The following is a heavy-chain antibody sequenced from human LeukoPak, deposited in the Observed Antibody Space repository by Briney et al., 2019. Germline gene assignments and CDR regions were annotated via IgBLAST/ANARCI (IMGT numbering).Heavy chain of an antibody. V-gene: IGHV1-46*01. Sequence: ASVTVSCKATGYSFTTYYIHWMRQAPGRGLEWMGIINPTDGSTSSAQKFQGRVTMTSDTSTSTVYMELSILTYDDTAVYYCARDVVVEVGMLPTDSWFDPWGRGTLVAV. D-gene: IGHD2-15*01. CDR3: ARDVVVEVGMLPTDSWFDP. J-gene: IGHJ5*02. CDR1: GYSFTTYY. CDR2: INPTDGST.